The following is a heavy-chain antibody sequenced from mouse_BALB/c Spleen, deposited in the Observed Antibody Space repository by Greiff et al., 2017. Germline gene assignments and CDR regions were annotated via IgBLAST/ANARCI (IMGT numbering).Heavy chain of an antibody. J-gene: IGHJ2*01. CDR1: GYSITSGYY. V-gene: IGHV3-6*02. CDR2: ISYDGSN. D-gene: IGHD4-1*01. Sequence: VQLKESGPGLVKPSQSLSLTCSVTGYSITSGYYWNWIRQFPGNKLEWMGYISYDGSNNYNPSLKNRISITRDTSKNQFFLKLNSVTTEDTATYYCASCTLRLGYYFDYWGQGTTLTVSS. CDR3: ASCTLRLGYYFDY.